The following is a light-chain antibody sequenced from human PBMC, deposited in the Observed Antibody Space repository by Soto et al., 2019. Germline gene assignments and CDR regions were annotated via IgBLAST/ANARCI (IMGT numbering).Light chain of an antibody. CDR3: QQYGSSPPVT. J-gene: IGKJ1*01. CDR1: QSVSSSY. V-gene: IGKV3-20*01. CDR2: GAS. Sequence: IVVTQSAGTLSLSPGERATLSCRASQSVSSSYLAWYQQKPGQAPRLLIYGASSRATGIPDRFSGSGSGTDFTLTISRLEPEDFAVYYCQQYGSSPPVTFGQGSKVDIK.